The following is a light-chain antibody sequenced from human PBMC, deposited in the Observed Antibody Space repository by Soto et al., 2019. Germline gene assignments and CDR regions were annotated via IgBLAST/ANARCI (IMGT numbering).Light chain of an antibody. CDR3: QEYSSYTWT. J-gene: IGKJ1*01. CDR2: DAS. Sequence: DIQMTQSPSTLSASVGDRVTITCRASQSIRNWLAWYQQKPGKVPKLLIYDASSLASGVPSRFSGSGSGTEFTLTISSLQPDDFASFYCQEYSSYTWTFGQGTKVDI. V-gene: IGKV1-5*01. CDR1: QSIRNW.